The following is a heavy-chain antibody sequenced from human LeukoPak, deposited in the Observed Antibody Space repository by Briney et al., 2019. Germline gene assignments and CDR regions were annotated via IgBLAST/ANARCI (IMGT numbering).Heavy chain of an antibody. CDR3: ARHSSSWYPDY. CDR1: GGSIRSYY. D-gene: IGHD6-13*01. V-gene: IGHV4-59*08. J-gene: IGHJ4*02. CDR2: IHYTGST. Sequence: SETLSLTCTVSGGSIRSYYWSWIRQPPGKGLEWIGYIHYTGSTNYNPSLKSRVTISVYTSKNQFSLQLSSVTATDTAVYFCARHSSSWYPDYWGQGTLVTVSS.